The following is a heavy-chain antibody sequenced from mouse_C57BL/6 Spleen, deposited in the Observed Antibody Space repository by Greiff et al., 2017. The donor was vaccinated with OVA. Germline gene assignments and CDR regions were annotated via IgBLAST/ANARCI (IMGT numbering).Heavy chain of an antibody. J-gene: IGHJ4*01. Sequence: QVTLKVSGPGILQSSQTLSLPCSFSGFSLSTSGMGVSWIRQPSGKGLEWLAHIYWDDDKRYNPSLKSRLTISKDTSRNQVFLKITSVDTADTATYYCSRRGATVVEDAMDYWGQGTSVTVSS. CDR1: GFSLSTSGMG. D-gene: IGHD1-1*01. V-gene: IGHV8-12*01. CDR3: SRRGATVVEDAMDY. CDR2: IYWDDDK.